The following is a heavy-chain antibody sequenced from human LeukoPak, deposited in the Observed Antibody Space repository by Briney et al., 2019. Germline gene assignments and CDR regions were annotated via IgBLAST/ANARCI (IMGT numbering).Heavy chain of an antibody. J-gene: IGHJ5*02. V-gene: IGHV4-39*01. CDR1: GGSIRSSYYY. CDR2: IYYSGNT. Sequence: KTSETLSLTCTVSGGSIRSSYYYWGWIRQPPGRGLEWTGSIYYSGNTYYNPSLKSRVTISVDTSKNQFSLKMSSVTAADTAVYYCARHSGLRSPFDPWGQGTLVTVSS. D-gene: IGHD3-3*01. CDR3: ARHSGLRSPFDP.